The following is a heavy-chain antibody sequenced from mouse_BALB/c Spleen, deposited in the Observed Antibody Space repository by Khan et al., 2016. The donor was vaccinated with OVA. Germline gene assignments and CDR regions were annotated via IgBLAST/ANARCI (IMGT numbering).Heavy chain of an antibody. J-gene: IGHJ4*01. Sequence: VQLQESGAELARPGASVKMSCKASGYTFTSHTMHWVKQSPGQGLEWIGYINPRSGYSNYNQKFNDKATLTADKSSSTAYMQLSSLTSEDSAVYYCASRTTGYAMDYWGQGTSVTVSS. V-gene: IGHV1-4*01. CDR2: INPRSGYS. D-gene: IGHD2-14*01. CDR1: GYTFTSHT. CDR3: ASRTTGYAMDY.